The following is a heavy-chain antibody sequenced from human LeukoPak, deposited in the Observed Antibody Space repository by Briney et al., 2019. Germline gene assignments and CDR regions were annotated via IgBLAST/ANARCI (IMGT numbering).Heavy chain of an antibody. J-gene: IGHJ4*02. CDR3: ARGRAGDYFDY. Sequence: ASVKVSCKTSGHTFTDSFTHWVRQAPGQGLEWMGWINPNSGGTSNLQKFQGRVAMTRDTSISTAYMDLSRLRSDDTAVYYCARGRAGDYFDYWGQGTLVTVSS. CDR2: INPNSGGT. V-gene: IGHV1-2*02. CDR1: GHTFTDSF.